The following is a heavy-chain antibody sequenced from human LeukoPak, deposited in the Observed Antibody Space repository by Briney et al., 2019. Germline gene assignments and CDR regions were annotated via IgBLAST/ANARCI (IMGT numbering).Heavy chain of an antibody. CDR2: VSPSGGIT. CDR3: AKNLHFGAFEH. D-gene: IGHD3-10*01. CDR1: GFPFSSHG. V-gene: IGHV3-23*01. J-gene: IGHJ4*02. Sequence: GGSLRLSCAGSGFPFSSHGMNWVRQAPGKGLEWVSGVSPSGGITYYADSVKGRFTTSRDNSRNTLYLQMNSMRAEDMAEYYCAKNLHFGAFEHWGQGTLVTVSS.